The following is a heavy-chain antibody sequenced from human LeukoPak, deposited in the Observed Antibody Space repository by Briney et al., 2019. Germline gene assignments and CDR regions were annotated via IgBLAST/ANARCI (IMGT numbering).Heavy chain of an antibody. J-gene: IGHJ3*02. D-gene: IGHD1-1*01. CDR3: AKSLFTSATGTGRAFHI. V-gene: IGHV3-23*01. Sequence: GGSLRLSCAASGFSFSAYPMGWVRQAPGKGLQWLSGISASGDVTFHADRVKGRFAISRDNSKNTLYLQMTGLRAGDTAEYYCAKSLFTSATGTGRAFHIWGQGTTVTVSS. CDR1: GFSFSAYP. CDR2: ISASGDVT.